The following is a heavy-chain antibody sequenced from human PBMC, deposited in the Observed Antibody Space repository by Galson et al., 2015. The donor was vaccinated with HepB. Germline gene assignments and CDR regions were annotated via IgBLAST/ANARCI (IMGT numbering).Heavy chain of an antibody. CDR3: TRDLGYYYDSSGYHRNGMDV. D-gene: IGHD3-22*01. J-gene: IGHJ6*02. V-gene: IGHV3-49*03. Sequence: SLRLSCAASGFTFGDYAMSWFRQAPGKGLEWVGFIRSKAYGGTTEYAPSVKGRFTISRDDSKSIAYLQMNSLKTEDTAVYYCTRDLGYYYDSSGYHRNGMDVWGQGTTVTVSS. CDR1: GFTFGDYA. CDR2: IRSKAYGGTT.